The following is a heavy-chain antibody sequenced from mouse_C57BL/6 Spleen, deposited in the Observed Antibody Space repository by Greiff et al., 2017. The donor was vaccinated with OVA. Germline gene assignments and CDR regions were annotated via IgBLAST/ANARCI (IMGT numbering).Heavy chain of an antibody. V-gene: IGHV1-78*01. CDR3: ARSPYGNYAPTAWFAY. CDR1: GYTFTDHT. Sequence: QVQLQQSDAELVKPGASVKISCKVSGYTFTDHTIHWMKQRPEQGLEWIGYIYPRDGSTKYNEKFKGKATLTADKSSSTAYMPLNSLTSEDSAVYFCARSPYGNYAPTAWFAYWGQGTLVTVSA. CDR2: IYPRDGST. D-gene: IGHD2-1*01. J-gene: IGHJ3*01.